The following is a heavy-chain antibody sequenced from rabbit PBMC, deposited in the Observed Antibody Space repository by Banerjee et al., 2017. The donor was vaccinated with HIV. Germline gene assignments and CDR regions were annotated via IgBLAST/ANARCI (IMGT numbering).Heavy chain of an antibody. CDR2: IYGGSSGST. D-gene: IGHD8-1*01. J-gene: IGHJ2*01. V-gene: IGHV1S40*01. CDR1: GFSFSSGYW. Sequence: QSLEESGGDLVKPGASLTLTCTASGFSFSSGYWICWVRQAPGKGLEWIACIYGGSSGSTYYASWAKGRFTISKTSSTTVTLQMTSLTAADTATYFCAREGYAGSSGYTGAFDPRGPGTLVTVS. CDR3: AREGYAGSSGYTGAFDP.